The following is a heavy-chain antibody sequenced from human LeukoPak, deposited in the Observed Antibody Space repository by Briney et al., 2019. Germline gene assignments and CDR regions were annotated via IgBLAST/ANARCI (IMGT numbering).Heavy chain of an antibody. Sequence: GGSLRLSCAASGFTFSDYSMNWVRQAPGKGLEWVSSISSSSSYIYFADSVKGRFTISRDNAKNSLYLQMDSLRAEDTAVYYCARESYYYGSGSYYKPTSFDHWGQGTLVTVSS. CDR3: ARESYYYGSGSYYKPTSFDH. CDR1: GFTFSDYS. CDR2: ISSSSSYI. D-gene: IGHD3-10*01. V-gene: IGHV3-21*01. J-gene: IGHJ4*02.